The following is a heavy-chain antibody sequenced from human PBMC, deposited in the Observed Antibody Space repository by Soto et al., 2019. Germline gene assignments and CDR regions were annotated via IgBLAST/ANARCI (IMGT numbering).Heavy chain of an antibody. J-gene: IGHJ4*02. CDR2: IIGANGDT. CDR1: GFTFRSYT. V-gene: IGHV3-23*01. Sequence: EVQLLESGGDLVQPGGSLRLSCAASGFTFRSYTMTWVRQAPGKGLEWVSSIIGANGDTFSADSVTGRFTISRDISKSTLYLQMNGLRVEDTAIYYCAKDKEPDGAWDIDYWGQGTLVTVST. CDR3: AKDKEPDGAWDIDY. D-gene: IGHD4-17*01.